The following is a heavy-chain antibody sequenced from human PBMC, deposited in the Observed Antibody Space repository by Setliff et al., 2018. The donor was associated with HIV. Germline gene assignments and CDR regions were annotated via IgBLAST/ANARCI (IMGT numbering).Heavy chain of an antibody. CDR2: IYYSGST. CDR3: ARDLLGSSSLVDY. CDR1: GGSISNSSSY. D-gene: IGHD6-6*01. J-gene: IGHJ4*02. V-gene: IGHV4-39*02. Sequence: PSETLSLTCTVSGGSISNSSSYWGWIRQPPGKRLEWIGSIYYSGSTYYNPSLKSRVTISVDTSKNQFSLKMSSVTAADTAVYYCARDLLGSSSLVDYWGQGTLVTVSS.